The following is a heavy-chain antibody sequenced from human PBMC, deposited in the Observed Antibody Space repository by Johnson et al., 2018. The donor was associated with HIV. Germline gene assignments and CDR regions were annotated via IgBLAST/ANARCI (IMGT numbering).Heavy chain of an antibody. Sequence: VQLEESGGGLVQPGGSLRLSCAASGFTLSNHWMSWVRQAPGKGLEYVANVNQDGSANFYVDSVKGRFTISRDNAKNSLYLQMNSLRAEDTALYYCAKDMGYSSFGFGFDLWGQGTMVTVSS. D-gene: IGHD6-13*01. CDR3: AKDMGYSSFGFGFDL. CDR1: GFTLSNHW. J-gene: IGHJ3*01. V-gene: IGHV3-7*05. CDR2: VNQDGSAN.